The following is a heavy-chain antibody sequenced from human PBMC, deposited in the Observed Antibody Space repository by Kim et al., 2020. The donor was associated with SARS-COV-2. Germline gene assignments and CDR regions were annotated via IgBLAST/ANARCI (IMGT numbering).Heavy chain of an antibody. D-gene: IGHD3-10*01. Sequence: NPCLRRRVTISVDTAQNLFSLKLSSVTAADTAVYYCTRGDYYGSSPAAFDPWGPGTLVTVSS. CDR3: TRGDYYGSSPAAFDP. J-gene: IGHJ5*02. V-gene: IGHV4-59*09.